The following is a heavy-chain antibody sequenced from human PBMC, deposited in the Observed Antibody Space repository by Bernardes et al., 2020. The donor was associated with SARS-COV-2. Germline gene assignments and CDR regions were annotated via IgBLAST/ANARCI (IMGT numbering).Heavy chain of an antibody. CDR2: IYSGGTT. Sequence: GGSLRLSRAASGLIVRNNYINWVRQAPGKGLEWISVIYSGGTTFYADSMKGRFTLSRDNSKDTVYLQMNSLRPEDTAVYYCARDLGGVAHFDYWGQGTLVTVSS. D-gene: IGHD3-10*01. CDR1: GLIVRNNY. CDR3: ARDLGGVAHFDY. J-gene: IGHJ4*02. V-gene: IGHV3-66*02.